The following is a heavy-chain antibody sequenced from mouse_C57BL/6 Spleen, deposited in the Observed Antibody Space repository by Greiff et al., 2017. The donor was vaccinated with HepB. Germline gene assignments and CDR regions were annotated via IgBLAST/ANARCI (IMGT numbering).Heavy chain of an antibody. CDR3: ARTYDYDGGFAY. Sequence: VQLQQSGPGLVAPSQSLSITCTVSGFSLTSYGVDWVRQSPGKGLEWLGVIWGVGSTNYNSALKSRLSISKDNSKSQVFLKMNSLQTDDTSMYYCARTYDYDGGFAYWGQGTLVTVSA. V-gene: IGHV2-6*01. CDR2: IWGVGST. CDR1: GFSLTSYG. J-gene: IGHJ3*01. D-gene: IGHD2-4*01.